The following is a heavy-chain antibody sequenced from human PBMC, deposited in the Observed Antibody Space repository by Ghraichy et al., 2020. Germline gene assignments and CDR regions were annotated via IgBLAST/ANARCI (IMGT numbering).Heavy chain of an antibody. CDR2: IKQDGSGK. Sequence: LSLTCAASGFTFSSYWMTWVRQTPGKGLEWVANIKQDGSGKYYVDSVKGRFTISRDNAKNSLYLQMNRLRAEDTAVYYCASYSDAWYAASWGQGTLVTVSS. D-gene: IGHD6-19*01. J-gene: IGHJ4*02. CDR1: GFTFSSYW. CDR3: ASYSDAWYAAS. V-gene: IGHV3-7*03.